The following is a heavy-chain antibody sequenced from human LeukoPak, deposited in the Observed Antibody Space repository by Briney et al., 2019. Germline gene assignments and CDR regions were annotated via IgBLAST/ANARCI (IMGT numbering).Heavy chain of an antibody. Sequence: PGGSLRLSCAASGFTFSSYEMNWVRQAPGQGLEWVSYISSSGSTIYYADSVKGRFTISRGNAKNSLYLQMNSLRAEDTAVYYCAELGITMIGGVWGKGTTVTISS. D-gene: IGHD3-10*02. J-gene: IGHJ6*04. CDR2: ISSSGSTI. CDR3: AELGITMIGGV. V-gene: IGHV3-48*03. CDR1: GFTFSSYE.